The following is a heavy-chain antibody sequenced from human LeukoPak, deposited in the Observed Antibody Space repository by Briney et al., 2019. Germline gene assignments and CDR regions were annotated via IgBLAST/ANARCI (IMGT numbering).Heavy chain of an antibody. V-gene: IGHV1-69*05. J-gene: IGHJ4*02. CDR2: IIPIFGTA. CDR3: ATNVDTAMVPFDY. Sequence: SVKVSCKASGGTFSSYAISWVRQAPGQGLEWMGGIIPIFGTANYAQKFQDGVTITTDGSTSTAYMELSSLRSEDTAVYYCATNVDTAMVPFDYWGQGTLVTVSS. CDR1: GGTFSSYA. D-gene: IGHD5-18*01.